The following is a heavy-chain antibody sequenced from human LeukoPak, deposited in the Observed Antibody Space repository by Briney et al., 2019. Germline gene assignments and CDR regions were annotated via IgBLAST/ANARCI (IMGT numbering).Heavy chain of an antibody. CDR2: ISSSSSYI. J-gene: IGHJ4*02. D-gene: IGHD3-22*01. V-gene: IGHV3-21*01. CDR3: ARAVNYYDSSGYQY. Sequence: PVGSLRLSCAASGFTFSSYSMNWVRQAPGKGLEWVSSISSSSSYIYYADSVKGRFTISRDNAKNSLYLQMNSLRAEDTAVYYCARAVNYYDSSGYQYWGQGTLVTVSS. CDR1: GFTFSSYS.